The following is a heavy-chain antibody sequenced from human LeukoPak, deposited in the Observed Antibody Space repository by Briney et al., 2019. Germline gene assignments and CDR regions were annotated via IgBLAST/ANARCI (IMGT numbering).Heavy chain of an antibody. D-gene: IGHD3-9*01. CDR3: AKDHYDILTGYYFWYDY. V-gene: IGHV3-23*01. CDR1: GFTFSSYA. Sequence: GGSLRLSCGASGFTFSSYAMSWVRQAPGKGLEWVSAISGSGGSTYYADSVKGRFTISRDNSKNTLYLQMNSLRAEDTAVYYCAKDHYDILTGYYFWYDYWGQGTLVTVSS. CDR2: ISGSGGST. J-gene: IGHJ4*02.